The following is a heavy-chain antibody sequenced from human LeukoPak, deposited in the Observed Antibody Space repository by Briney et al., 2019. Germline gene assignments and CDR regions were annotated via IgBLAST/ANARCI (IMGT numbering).Heavy chain of an antibody. CDR1: GGTFSSYA. Sequence: ASVKVSCKASGGTFSSYAISWVRQAPGQGLEWMGWISAYNGNTNYAQKLQGRVTMTTDTSTSTAYMELRSLRSDDTAVYYCVRDPYCSGGSCYPGYWGQGTLVTVSS. D-gene: IGHD2-15*01. V-gene: IGHV1-18*01. CDR3: VRDPYCSGGSCYPGY. J-gene: IGHJ4*02. CDR2: ISAYNGNT.